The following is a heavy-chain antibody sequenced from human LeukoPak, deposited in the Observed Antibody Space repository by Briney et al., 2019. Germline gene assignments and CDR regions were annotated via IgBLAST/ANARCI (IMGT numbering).Heavy chain of an antibody. CDR2: IYHSGST. Sequence: SETLSLTCAVSGGSIRSSNWWSWVRQPPGKGLEWIGEIYHSGSTNYNPSLKSRVTISVDTSKNQFSLKLTSVTAADTAAYYCARTTEGGYTYGYFYYYYMDVWGKGTTVTISS. CDR1: GGSIRSSNW. D-gene: IGHD5-18*01. J-gene: IGHJ6*03. V-gene: IGHV4-4*02. CDR3: ARTTEGGYTYGYFYYYYMDV.